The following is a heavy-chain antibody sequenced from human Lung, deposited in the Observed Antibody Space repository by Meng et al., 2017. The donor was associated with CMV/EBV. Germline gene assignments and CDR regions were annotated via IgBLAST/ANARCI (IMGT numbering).Heavy chain of an antibody. V-gene: IGHV3-74*01. J-gene: IGHJ4*02. CDR1: GFSFSSYW. CDR3: ARDVVEGSVWLGY. CDR2: INRDGSSR. Sequence: GGSLRLSCAASGFSFSSYWMHWVRQAPGKGLVWVSRINRDGSSRSYGDSVKGRFTISRDNGKNTLYLQMNSLRAEDTAVYYCARDVVEGSVWLGYWGQGNRVNGAS. D-gene: IGHD2-15*01.